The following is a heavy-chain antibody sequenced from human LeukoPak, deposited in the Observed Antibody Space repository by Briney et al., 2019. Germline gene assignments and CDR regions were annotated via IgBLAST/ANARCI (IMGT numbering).Heavy chain of an antibody. V-gene: IGHV5-51*01. D-gene: IGHD6-19*01. CDR2: IFPTDSDT. Sequence: GESLKISCKGSGYSFTSYWIGWVRQMPGKGLEWMGIIFPTDSDTRYSPSFQGQVTISADKSISTAYLQWSCLKASDTAMYYCARGPSASRLDYWGQGTLVTVSS. J-gene: IGHJ4*02. CDR3: ARGPSASRLDY. CDR1: GYSFTSYW.